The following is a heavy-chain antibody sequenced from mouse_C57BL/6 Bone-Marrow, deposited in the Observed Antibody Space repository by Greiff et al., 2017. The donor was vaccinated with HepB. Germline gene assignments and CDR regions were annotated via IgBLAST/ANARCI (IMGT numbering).Heavy chain of an antibody. V-gene: IGHV1-64*01. CDR1: GYTFTSYW. D-gene: IGHD4-1*01. J-gene: IGHJ2*01. CDR2: IHPNSGST. CDR3: ASNWGPYYFDY. Sequence: QVQLQQPGAELVKPGASVKLSCKASGYTFTSYWMHWVKQRPGQGLEWIGMIHPNSGSTNYNEKFKSKATMTVDKSSSTAYMQLSSLTSEDSAVYYCASNWGPYYFDYWGQGTTLTVSS.